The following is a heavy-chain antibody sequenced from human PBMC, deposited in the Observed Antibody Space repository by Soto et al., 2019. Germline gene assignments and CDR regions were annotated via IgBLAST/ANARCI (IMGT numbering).Heavy chain of an antibody. CDR3: ARDPHYVWGSYRFDY. J-gene: IGHJ4*02. Sequence: PSETLSLTCVVYGAGSFSGYYWHWIRQSPGKGLEWIGEISQSGGTNYNPSLKSRVSISVDTAKNQFSLRLTSVTVADTGVYYCARDPHYVWGSYRFDYWGQGALVTVPQ. CDR1: GAGSFSGYY. V-gene: IGHV4-34*01. CDR2: ISQSGGT. D-gene: IGHD3-16*02.